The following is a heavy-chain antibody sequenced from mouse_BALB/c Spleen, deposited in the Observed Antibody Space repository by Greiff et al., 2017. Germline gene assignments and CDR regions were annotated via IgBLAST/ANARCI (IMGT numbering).Heavy chain of an antibody. J-gene: IGHJ3*01. Sequence: EVKLVESGPELVKPGASVKMSCKASGYTFTSYVMHWVKQKPGQGLEWIGYINPYNDGTKYNEKFKGKATLTSDKSSSTAYMELSSLTSEDSAVYYCARWADGYSFAYWGQGTLVTVSA. CDR3: ARWADGYSFAY. V-gene: IGHV1-14*01. D-gene: IGHD2-3*01. CDR1: GYTFTSYV. CDR2: INPYNDGT.